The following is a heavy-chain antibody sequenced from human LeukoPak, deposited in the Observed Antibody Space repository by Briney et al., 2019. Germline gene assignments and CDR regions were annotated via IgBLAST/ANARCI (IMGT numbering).Heavy chain of an antibody. J-gene: IGHJ4*02. CDR1: GFTFSSFA. CDR3: ARGAPAEY. Sequence: GGSLRLSCAASGFTFSSFAMHWVRQAPGKGLEWVALIWTDGSQQYYADSVKGRFTISRDNSKNTLYLQMTSLRAEDTAVYHCARGAPAEYWGQGTLVTVSS. CDR2: IWTDGSQQ. V-gene: IGHV3-33*01.